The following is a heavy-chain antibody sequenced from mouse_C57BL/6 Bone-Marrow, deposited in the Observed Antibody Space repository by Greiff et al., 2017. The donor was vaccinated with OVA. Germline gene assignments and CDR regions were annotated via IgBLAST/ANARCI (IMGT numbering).Heavy chain of an antibody. CDR1: GYTFTSYG. D-gene: IGHD1-1*01. CDR3: ARRYYGSARYYFAY. V-gene: IGHV1-81*01. Sequence: LVESGAELARPGASVKLSCKASGYTFTSYGISWVKQRTGQGLEWIGEIYPRSGNTYYNEKFKGKATLTADKSSSTAYMELRSLTSEDSAVYVCARRYYGSARYYFAYWGQGTPLTVS. J-gene: IGHJ2*01. CDR2: IYPRSGNT.